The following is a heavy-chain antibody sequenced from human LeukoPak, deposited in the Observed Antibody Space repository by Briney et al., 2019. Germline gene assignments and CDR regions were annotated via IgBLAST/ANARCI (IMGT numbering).Heavy chain of an antibody. Sequence: GGSLRLSCAASGFTFSSYAMSWVRQAPGKGLEWVSAISGSGGSTYYADSVKGRFTISRDNSKNTLYLQMNSLRAEDTAAYYCAKDLLGQGWFDPWGQGTLVTVSS. CDR3: AKDLLGQGWFDP. CDR2: ISGSGGST. CDR1: GFTFSSYA. V-gene: IGHV3-23*01. J-gene: IGHJ5*02.